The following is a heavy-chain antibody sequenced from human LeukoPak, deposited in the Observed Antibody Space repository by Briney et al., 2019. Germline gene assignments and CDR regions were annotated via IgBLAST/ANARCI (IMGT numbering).Heavy chain of an antibody. V-gene: IGHV3-21*06. J-gene: IGHJ6*02. CDR1: GFTFSSYH. D-gene: IGHD4-17*01. Sequence: GGSLRLSCSASGFTFSSYHMNWVRQAPGKGLEWVSYISSGSSDLYYTDSVKGRFTVFRDNAQNSLYLQMDSLRAEDTAVYYCATGNGDYFSTNRRNAMDVWGQGTTVTVSS. CDR3: ATGNGDYFSTNRRNAMDV. CDR2: ISSGSSDL.